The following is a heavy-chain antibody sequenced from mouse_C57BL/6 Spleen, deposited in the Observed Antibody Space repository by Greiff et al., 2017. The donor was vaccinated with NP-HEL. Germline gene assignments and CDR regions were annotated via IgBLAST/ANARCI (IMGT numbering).Heavy chain of an antibody. CDR1: GYAFSSYW. J-gene: IGHJ2*01. CDR2: IYPGDGDT. Sequence: QVQLQQSGAELVKPGASVKISCKASGYAFSSYWMNWVKQRPGKGLEWIGQIYPGDGDTNYNGKFKGKATLTADKSSSTAYMQLSSLPSEDSAVYFCARPLDSSGYTDYWGQGTTLTVSS. D-gene: IGHD3-2*02. V-gene: IGHV1-80*01. CDR3: ARPLDSSGYTDY.